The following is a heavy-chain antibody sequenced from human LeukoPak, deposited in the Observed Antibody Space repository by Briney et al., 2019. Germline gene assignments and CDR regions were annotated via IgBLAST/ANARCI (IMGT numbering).Heavy chain of an antibody. V-gene: IGHV1-69*05. D-gene: IGHD2-8*01. CDR3: AREGYCTNGVCYTGHYFDY. Sequence: ASVKVSCKASGGTFSSYAISWVRQAPGQGLDWMGRIIPIFGTANYAQKFQGRVTITTDESTSTAYMELSSLRSEDTAVYYCAREGYCTNGVCYTGHYFDYWGQGTLVTVSS. CDR2: IIPIFGTA. J-gene: IGHJ4*02. CDR1: GGTFSSYA.